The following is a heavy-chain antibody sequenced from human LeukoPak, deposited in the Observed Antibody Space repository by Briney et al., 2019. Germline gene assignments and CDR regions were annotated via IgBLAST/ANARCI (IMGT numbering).Heavy chain of an antibody. CDR3: ARPADYGDFEY. D-gene: IGHD4-17*01. V-gene: IGHV3-74*01. CDR2: INSDGSST. J-gene: IGHJ4*02. Sequence: GGSLRLSCADSGFTFGSYWMHWVRQAPGKGLVWVSRINSDGSSTSYADSVKGRFTISRDNAKNTLYLQMNSLRAEDTAVYYCARPADYGDFEYWGQGTLVTVSS. CDR1: GFTFGSYW.